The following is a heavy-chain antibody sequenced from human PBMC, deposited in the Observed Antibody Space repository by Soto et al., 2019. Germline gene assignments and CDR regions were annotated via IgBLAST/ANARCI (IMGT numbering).Heavy chain of an antibody. CDR2: ISSNGGST. CDR3: VKETHIAVAGTPPARSDAFDI. CDR1: GFTFSSYA. Sequence: GGSLRLSCSASGFTFSSYAMHWVRQAPGKGLEYVSAISSNGGSTYYADSVKGRFTISRDNSKNTLYLQMSSLRAEDTAVYYCVKETHIAVAGTPPARSDAFDIWAQGTMVTVSS. D-gene: IGHD6-19*01. V-gene: IGHV3-64D*08. J-gene: IGHJ3*02.